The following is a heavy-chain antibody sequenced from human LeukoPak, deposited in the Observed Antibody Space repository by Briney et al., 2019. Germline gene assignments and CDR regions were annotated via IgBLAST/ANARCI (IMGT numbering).Heavy chain of an antibody. CDR2: IKQDGSEK. Sequence: GSLRLSCAASGFTFSSYWMSWVRQAPGKGLEWVANIKQDGSEKYYVDSVKSRFTISRDNAKNSLYLQMNSLRAEDTAVYYCARGKPWNYDFWSGYYQYYFDYWGQGTLVTVSS. V-gene: IGHV3-7*01. J-gene: IGHJ4*02. CDR3: ARGKPWNYDFWSGYYQYYFDY. D-gene: IGHD3-3*01. CDR1: GFTFSSYW.